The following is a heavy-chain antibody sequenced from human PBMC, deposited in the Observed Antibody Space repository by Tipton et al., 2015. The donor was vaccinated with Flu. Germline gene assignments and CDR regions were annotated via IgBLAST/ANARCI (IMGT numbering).Heavy chain of an antibody. CDR1: GGSISSSSYY. Sequence: GLVKPSETLSLTCTVSGGSISSSSYYWGWIRQPPGKGLEWIGSIYYSGSTYYNPSLKSRVTISVDTSKIQFSLKLSSVTAADTAVYYCATKEVSYCSGGSCYSYYFDYWGQGTLVTVSS. V-gene: IGHV4-39*01. D-gene: IGHD2-15*01. CDR2: IYYSGST. CDR3: ATKEVSYCSGGSCYSYYFDY. J-gene: IGHJ4*02.